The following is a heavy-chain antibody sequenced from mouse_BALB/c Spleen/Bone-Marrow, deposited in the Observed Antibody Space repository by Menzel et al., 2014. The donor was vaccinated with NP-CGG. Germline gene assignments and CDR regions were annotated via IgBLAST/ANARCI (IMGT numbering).Heavy chain of an antibody. D-gene: IGHD2-14*01. Sequence: SGAELAKPGASVKMSCKASGYTFTSYWMHWVKQRPGQGLARIGYINPSTTYSAYNQKFKDKATLTADKSSSTAYMQLSSLTSEDSAVYYCALYYRYDYFDYWGQGTTLTVSS. CDR2: INPSTTYS. CDR1: GYTFTSYW. J-gene: IGHJ2*01. V-gene: IGHV1-7*01. CDR3: ALYYRYDYFDY.